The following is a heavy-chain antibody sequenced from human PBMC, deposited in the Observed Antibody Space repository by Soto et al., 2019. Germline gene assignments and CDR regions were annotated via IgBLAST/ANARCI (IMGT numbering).Heavy chain of an antibody. CDR2: ISGGGTII. V-gene: IGHV3-48*03. J-gene: IGHJ4*02. Sequence: GGSLRLSCAASGFTFSSYEMNWVRQAPGKGLEWASYISGGGTIIYYADSVKGRFTISRDNAKNSLYLQMNSLRGEDTAVYYCARDSGYSSVDSVNHYFDYWGQGALVTVSS. CDR3: ARDSGYSSVDSVNHYFDY. CDR1: GFTFSSYE. D-gene: IGHD5-12*01.